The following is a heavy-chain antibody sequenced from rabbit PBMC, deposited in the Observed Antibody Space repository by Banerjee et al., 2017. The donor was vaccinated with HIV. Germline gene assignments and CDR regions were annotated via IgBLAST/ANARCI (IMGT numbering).Heavy chain of an antibody. CDR2: FDASSGPT. J-gene: IGHJ4*01. D-gene: IGHD4-1*01. V-gene: IGHV1S45*01. CDR1: GIDFSSYYY. Sequence: QQQLEESGGGLVKPGGTLTLTCKASGIDFSSYYYMCWFSQAPGKGLEWIACFDASSGPTCYASWAKVRLTISKTESPQVTLLMTSLTAADTGTYFCARDLAGVIGWNFNLWGPGTLVTVS. CDR3: ARDLAGVIGWNFNL.